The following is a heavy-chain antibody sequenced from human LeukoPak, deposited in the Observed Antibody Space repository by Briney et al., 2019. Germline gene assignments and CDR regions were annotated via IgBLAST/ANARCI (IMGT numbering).Heavy chain of an antibody. D-gene: IGHD3-16*02. Sequence: ASVKVSCKASGYTFTGYYMHWVRQAPGQGLEWMGRINPNSGGTNYAQKFQGRVTMTRDTSISTAYMELSRLRSDDTAVYYCARIHDYVWGSYRYFDYWGQGTLVTVSS. CDR2: INPNSGGT. CDR1: GYTFTGYY. V-gene: IGHV1-2*06. J-gene: IGHJ4*02. CDR3: ARIHDYVWGSYRYFDY.